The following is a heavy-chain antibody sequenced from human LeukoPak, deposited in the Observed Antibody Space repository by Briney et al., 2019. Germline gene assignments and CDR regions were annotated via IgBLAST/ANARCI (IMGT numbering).Heavy chain of an antibody. D-gene: IGHD2-15*01. J-gene: IGHJ5*02. V-gene: IGHV4-39*07. Sequence: PSQTLSLTCTVSGGSISSGSYYWGWIRQPPGKGLEWIGSIYYTGSTFYNPSLKSRVTISVDTSKNQISLKLSSVTAADTAVYYCARDLHGYCGGRTCYSGGWPDPWGQGTLVTVSS. CDR2: IYYTGST. CDR1: GGSISSGSYY. CDR3: ARDLHGYCGGRTCYSGGWPDP.